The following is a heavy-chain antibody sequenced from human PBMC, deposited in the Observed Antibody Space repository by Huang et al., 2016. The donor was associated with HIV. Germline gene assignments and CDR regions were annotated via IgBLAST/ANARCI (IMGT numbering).Heavy chain of an antibody. Sequence: QLQLQESGPGQVKPSETLSLTCTVSGDFISSTNYYWGWIRQSPGKGLEWVGSVYQSGSTNYNPSLESRVTLSVDTSRNQFSLRVNSVTAADTAVYYCASQHIGAAATWFWGRGTQVAVSS. CDR2: VYQSGST. V-gene: IGHV4-39*01. CDR1: GDFISSTNYY. D-gene: IGHD6-13*01. CDR3: ASQHIGAAATWF. J-gene: IGHJ4*02.